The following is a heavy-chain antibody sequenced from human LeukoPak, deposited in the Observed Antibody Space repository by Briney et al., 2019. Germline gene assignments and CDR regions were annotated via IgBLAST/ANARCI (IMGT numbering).Heavy chain of an antibody. J-gene: IGHJ4*02. Sequence: GGSLRLSCVASRFTFSDYYMSWIRQVPGKGLECISYIGTSDTHTYYADSVKGRFTISRDNAKNSLFLQMDSLTADDTAMYYCARDDRLDYWGQGTLVTVSS. CDR1: RFTFSDYY. CDR3: ARDDRLDY. CDR2: IGTSDTHT. V-gene: IGHV3-11*01.